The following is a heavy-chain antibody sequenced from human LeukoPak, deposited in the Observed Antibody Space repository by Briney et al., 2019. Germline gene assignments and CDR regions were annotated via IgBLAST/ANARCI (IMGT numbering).Heavy chain of an antibody. J-gene: IGHJ6*03. CDR3: ARSQLSRGSYYYYMDV. Sequence: GGSLRLSCAASGFTVSSYSMNWVRQAPGKGLEWVSFISSSSSYIYYADSVKGRFTVSRDNAKNSLYLQMNSLRAEDTAVYYCARSQLSRGSYYYYMDVWGKGTTVTVSS. CDR2: ISSSSSYI. V-gene: IGHV3-21*04. CDR1: GFTVSSYS. D-gene: IGHD1-26*01.